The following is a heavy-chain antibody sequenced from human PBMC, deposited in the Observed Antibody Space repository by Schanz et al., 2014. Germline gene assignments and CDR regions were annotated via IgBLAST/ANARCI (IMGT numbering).Heavy chain of an antibody. J-gene: IGHJ2*01. CDR2: ISGSGGST. V-gene: IGHV3-23*01. D-gene: IGHD2-21*02. Sequence: EVQLLESGGGLVQPGGSLRLSCLASGFAFSSYAMSWVRQAPGKGLEWVSAISGSGGSTYYADSVKGRFTISRDNSKNTLYLQMNSLRAEDTAVYFCAKDLGVDCGDGCFNWYFDLWGRGTLVTVSS. CDR3: AKDLGVDCGDGCFNWYFDL. CDR1: GFAFSSYA.